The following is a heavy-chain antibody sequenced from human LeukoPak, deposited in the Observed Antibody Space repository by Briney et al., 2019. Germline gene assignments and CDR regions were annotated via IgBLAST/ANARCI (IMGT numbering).Heavy chain of an antibody. J-gene: IGHJ4*02. V-gene: IGHV1-18*01. Sequence: ASVKVSCKASGYIFTSYGISWVRQAPGQGLEWMGWISAYNGNTNYAQKVQGRVTMTTDTSTSTAYMELRSLRSDDTAIYYCARLGYYYDSREVVTNYFDYLGQGTLVTVSS. CDR3: ARLGYYYDSREVVTNYFDY. CDR1: GYIFTSYG. CDR2: ISAYNGNT. D-gene: IGHD3-22*01.